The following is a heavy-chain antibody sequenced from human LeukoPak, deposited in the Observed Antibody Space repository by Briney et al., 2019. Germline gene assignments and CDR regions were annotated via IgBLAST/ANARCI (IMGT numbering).Heavy chain of an antibody. D-gene: IGHD2-15*01. CDR3: AREFRMSGGSCCNFY. J-gene: IGHJ4*02. V-gene: IGHV1-69*05. Sequence: SVKVSCKASGGTFSSYAISWVRQAPGQGLEWMGRIIPIFGTANYAHKFQGRVTITTDDSTRTSYMELSSLRSEDTAVYYCAREFRMSGGSCCNFYWGQGTLVTVSS. CDR1: GGTFSSYA. CDR2: IIPIFGTA.